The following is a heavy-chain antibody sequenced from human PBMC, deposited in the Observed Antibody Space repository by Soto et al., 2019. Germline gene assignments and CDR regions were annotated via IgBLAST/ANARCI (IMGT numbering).Heavy chain of an antibody. J-gene: IGHJ6*02. D-gene: IGHD3-10*01. CDR3: ARDKGMAYYYGMDV. CDR2: IIPILGIA. Sequence: QVQLVQSGPEVKKPGSSVKVSCKASGGTFSSYNISWVRQAPGQGLEWMGRIIPILGIANYAQKFQGRVTITADKSTSTAYMELSSLRSEDTAVYYCARDKGMAYYYGMDVWGQGTTVTVSS. CDR1: GGTFSSYN. V-gene: IGHV1-69*08.